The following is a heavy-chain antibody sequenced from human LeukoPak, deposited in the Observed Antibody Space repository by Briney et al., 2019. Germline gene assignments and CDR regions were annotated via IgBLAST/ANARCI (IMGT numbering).Heavy chain of an antibody. Sequence: PSETLSLTCAVSGYSISSGYYWGWIRQPPGKGLEWIGSIYHSGSTYYNPSLKSRVTISVDTSKNQFSLKLSSVTAADTAVYYCAGLQLRYDFWSGCYRDNWFDPWGQGTLVTVS. D-gene: IGHD3-3*01. CDR1: GYSISSGYY. J-gene: IGHJ5*02. CDR2: IYHSGST. V-gene: IGHV4-38-2*01. CDR3: AGLQLRYDFWSGCYRDNWFDP.